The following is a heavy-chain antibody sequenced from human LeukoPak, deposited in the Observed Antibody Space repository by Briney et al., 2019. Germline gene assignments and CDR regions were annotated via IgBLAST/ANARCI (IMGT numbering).Heavy chain of an antibody. CDR1: GGSISSGAYY. CDR2: IYYSGST. D-gene: IGHD3-16*01. CDR3: ARARGGDFFDY. J-gene: IGHJ4*02. Sequence: SQTQSLTCTVSGGSISSGAYYWSWIRQPPGKGLEWIGYIYYSGSTYYNPSLKSRVTISVDTSKNQFSLKLSSVTAADTAVYYCARARGGDFFDYWGQGTLVTVSS. V-gene: IGHV4-30-4*01.